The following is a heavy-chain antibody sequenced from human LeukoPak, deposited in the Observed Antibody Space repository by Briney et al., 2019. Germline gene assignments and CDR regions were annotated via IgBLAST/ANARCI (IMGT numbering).Heavy chain of an antibody. CDR3: ARHKQPAAILLDY. J-gene: IGHJ4*02. CDR1: GGSLSSSSYY. Sequence: SETLSLTCTVSGGSLSSSSYYWGWIRQPPGKGLEWIGSIYYSGSTYYNPSLKSRVTISVDTSKNQFSLKLSSVTAADTAVYYCARHKQPAAILLDYWGQGTLVTVSS. V-gene: IGHV4-39*01. CDR2: IYYSGST. D-gene: IGHD2-2*01.